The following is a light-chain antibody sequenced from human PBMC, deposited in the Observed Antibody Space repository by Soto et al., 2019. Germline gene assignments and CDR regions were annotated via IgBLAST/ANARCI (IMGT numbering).Light chain of an antibody. CDR2: GAS. V-gene: IGKV3-20*01. CDR1: QSITSSF. CDR3: QQFNSSPIT. Sequence: EIVLTQSPGILSLSPWERASLSCGASQSITSSFLAWYQQKLGQAPRLLIYGASSRATGIPDRFSGTGSETDFTLTINRLEPEDFAVYYCQQFNSSPITFGQGTRLEIK. J-gene: IGKJ5*01.